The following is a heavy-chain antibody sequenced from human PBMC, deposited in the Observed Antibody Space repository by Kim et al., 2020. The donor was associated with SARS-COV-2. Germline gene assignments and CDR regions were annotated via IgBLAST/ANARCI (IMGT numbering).Heavy chain of an antibody. Sequence: KYYADSLKGRFTISRDNAKNSLYLQMNSMRAEDTAVYYCARGNPIRPFDYWGQGTLVTVSS. V-gene: IGHV3-21*01. CDR2: K. D-gene: IGHD3-3*02. J-gene: IGHJ4*02. CDR3: ARGNPIRPFDY.